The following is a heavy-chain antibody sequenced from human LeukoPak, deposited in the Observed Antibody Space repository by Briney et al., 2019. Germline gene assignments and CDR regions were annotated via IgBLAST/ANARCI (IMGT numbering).Heavy chain of an antibody. V-gene: IGHV3-53*01. D-gene: IGHD6-19*01. J-gene: IGHJ4*02. CDR2: IYSGGTT. CDR3: VRATCSSGWSLNYYFDY. Sequence: GGSLRLSCAASGFTFSSYWMNWVRQAPGKGLEWVSVIYSGGTTYYADSVKGRFTISRDDSKNTLYLQMNSLRAEDTAVYYCVRATCSSGWSLNYYFDYWGQGTLVAVSS. CDR1: GFTFSSYW.